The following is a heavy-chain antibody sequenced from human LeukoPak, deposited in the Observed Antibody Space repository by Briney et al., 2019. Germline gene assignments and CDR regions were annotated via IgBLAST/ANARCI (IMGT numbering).Heavy chain of an antibody. D-gene: IGHD3-10*01. Sequence: GGSLRLSCAASGFTFSSYEMNWLRPAPGKGREWVTYISTSGCNIYYADSVKGRFTISRDNAKNSLYLQMKSLRAEDTAVYYCARDYYGSGSPDYWGQGTLVTV. J-gene: IGHJ4*02. V-gene: IGHV3-48*03. CDR2: ISTSGCNI. CDR3: ARDYYGSGSPDY. CDR1: GFTFSSYE.